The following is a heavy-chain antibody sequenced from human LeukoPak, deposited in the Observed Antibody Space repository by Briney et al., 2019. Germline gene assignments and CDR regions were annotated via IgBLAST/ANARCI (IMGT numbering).Heavy chain of an antibody. CDR3: AGLPPTMYYYYYMDV. D-gene: IGHD3-10*01. J-gene: IGHJ6*03. CDR2: IYHSGST. CDR1: GYSISSGYY. Sequence: PSETLSLTCTVSGYSISSGYYWGWIRQPPGKGLEWIGSIYHSGSTYYNPSLKSRVTISVDTSKNQFSLKLSSVTAADTAVYYCAGLPPTMYYYYYMDVWGKGTTVTVSS. V-gene: IGHV4-38-2*02.